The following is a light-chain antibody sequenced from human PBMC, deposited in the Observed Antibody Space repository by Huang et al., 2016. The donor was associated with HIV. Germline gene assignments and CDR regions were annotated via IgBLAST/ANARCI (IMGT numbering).Light chain of an antibody. Sequence: DIQMTQSPSTLSASVGDRVTLTCRASQSISYWLAWSQKKPGKAPHLLLYKSSSLQCGFPSRFSGSGSGTEFTLTISSLQPDDFASYYCQQYHSYSWTFGQGTKVEIK. J-gene: IGKJ1*01. CDR1: QSISYW. V-gene: IGKV1-5*03. CDR2: KSS. CDR3: QQYHSYSWT.